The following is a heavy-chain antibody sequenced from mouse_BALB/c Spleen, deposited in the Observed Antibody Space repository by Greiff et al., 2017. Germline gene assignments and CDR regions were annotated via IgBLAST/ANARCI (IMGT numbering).Heavy chain of an antibody. CDR3: TREGYGSSLFAY. Sequence: LVESGGGLVKPGGSLKLSCAASGFTFSSYTMSWVRQTPEKRLEWVATISSGGSYTYYPDSVKGRFTISRDNAKNTLYLQMSSLKSEDTAMYYCTREGYGSSLFAYWGQGTLVTVSA. J-gene: IGHJ3*01. CDR1: GFTFSSYT. CDR2: ISSGGSYT. D-gene: IGHD1-1*01. V-gene: IGHV5-6-4*01.